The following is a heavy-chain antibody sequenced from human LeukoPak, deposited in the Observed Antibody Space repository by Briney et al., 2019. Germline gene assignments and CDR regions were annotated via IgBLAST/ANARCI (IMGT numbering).Heavy chain of an antibody. CDR1: GYTFTSYD. V-gene: IGHV1-8*01. CDR3: AKLARDCSSTSCYISY. J-gene: IGHJ4*02. D-gene: IGHD2-2*02. CDR2: MNPNSGNT. Sequence: ASVKVSCKASGYTFTSYDINWVRQSTGQGLEWMGWMNPNSGNTGYAQKFQGRVTMTRSTSISTAYMELSSLRSEDTAVYYCAKLARDCSSTSCYISYWGQGTLVTVSS.